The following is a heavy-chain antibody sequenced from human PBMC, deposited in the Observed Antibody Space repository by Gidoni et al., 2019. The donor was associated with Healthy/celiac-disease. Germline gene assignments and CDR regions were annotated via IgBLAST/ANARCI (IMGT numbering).Heavy chain of an antibody. Sequence: QVQLQESGPGLVKPSETLSLTCTVTGGPISSYYWSSIRQPPGKGLEGIGYIYYSGSTNYNPSLKRRVTISVDTSKNQFSLKLSSVTAADTAVYYCARAYSNYYYYYGMDVWGQGTTVTVSS. CDR3: ARAYSNYYYYYGMDV. D-gene: IGHD4-4*01. CDR1: GGPISSYY. J-gene: IGHJ6*02. CDR2: IYYSGST. V-gene: IGHV4-59*08.